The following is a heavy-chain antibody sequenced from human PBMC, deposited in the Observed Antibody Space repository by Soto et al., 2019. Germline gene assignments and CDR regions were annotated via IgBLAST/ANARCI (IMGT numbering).Heavy chain of an antibody. CDR3: AKAGASIH. CDR2: ISGNGGST. J-gene: IGHJ4*02. CDR1: GFAFSAYA. D-gene: IGHD2-2*01. V-gene: IGHV3-23*01. Sequence: EVQLLESGGGLVQPGGSLRLSCAASGFAFSAYAMSWVRQAPGKGLEWVSVISGNGGSTYYADSVKGRFTISRDNSKNTLYVQMNSLRAEDMAVYYCAKAGASIHWGQGTLVTVSS.